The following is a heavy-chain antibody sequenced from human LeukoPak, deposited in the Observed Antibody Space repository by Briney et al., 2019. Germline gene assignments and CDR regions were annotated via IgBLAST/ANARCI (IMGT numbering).Heavy chain of an antibody. V-gene: IGHV3-7*01. CDR3: ARIAAAGPYYYYYMDV. CDR1: GFTFSSYW. J-gene: IGHJ6*03. Sequence: GGSLRLSCAASGFTFSSYWMSWVRQAPGKGLEWVANIKQDGSEKYYVDSVKGRFTISRDNAKNSLYLQMNSLRAEDTAVYYCARIAAAGPYYYYYMDVWGKGTTVTVSS. CDR2: IKQDGSEK. D-gene: IGHD6-13*01.